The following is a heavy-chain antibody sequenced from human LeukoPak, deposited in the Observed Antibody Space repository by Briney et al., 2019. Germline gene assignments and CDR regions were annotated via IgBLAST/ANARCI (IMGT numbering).Heavy chain of an antibody. J-gene: IGHJ1*01. Sequence: GGSLRLSCAASGFTLSSYSMHWVRQAPGKGLEFVSAISENGENTYYANSVKGRFTISRDISKNTLYLQMGSLRPEDMAVYYCARVDSGSACASWGQGILVTVSS. CDR2: ISENGENT. V-gene: IGHV3-64*01. CDR3: ARVDSGSACAS. D-gene: IGHD6-19*01. CDR1: GFTLSSYS.